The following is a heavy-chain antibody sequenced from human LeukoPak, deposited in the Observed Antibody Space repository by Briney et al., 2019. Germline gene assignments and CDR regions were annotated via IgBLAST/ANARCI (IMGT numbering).Heavy chain of an antibody. CDR2: TYYSGST. J-gene: IGHJ4*02. V-gene: IGHV4-39*02. Sequence: SETLSLTCTVSGGSISSSSYSWGWIRQPPGKGLEWIGSTYYSGSTYYNPSLKSRVTISVDTSKNQFSLKLSSVTAADTAVYYCARELRSLYYFDYWGQGTLVTVSS. CDR3: ARELRSLYYFDY. D-gene: IGHD3-16*01. CDR1: GGSISSSSYS.